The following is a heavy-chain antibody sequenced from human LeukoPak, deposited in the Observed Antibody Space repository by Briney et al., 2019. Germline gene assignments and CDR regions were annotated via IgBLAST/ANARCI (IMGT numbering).Heavy chain of an antibody. D-gene: IGHD2-15*01. CDR3: VRLGYCDDGCCYFEH. J-gene: IGHJ4*02. V-gene: IGHV4-59*08. Sequence: PSETLSLTCSVSGGSITSGYWSWVRQPPGKGLEWIGYVSYRMDGSNNPYLRSRLTLSLDTSRNEFSLQLTSVTAADTAVYHCVRLGYCDDGCCYFEHWGQGTLVTVS. CDR2: VSYRMDG. CDR1: GGSITSGY.